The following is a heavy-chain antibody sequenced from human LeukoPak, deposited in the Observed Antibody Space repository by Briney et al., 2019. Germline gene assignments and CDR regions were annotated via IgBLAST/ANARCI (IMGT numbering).Heavy chain of an antibody. V-gene: IGHV4-34*01. CDR2: IYHSGST. Sequence: SETLSLTCAVYGGSFSGYYWSWIRQPPGKGLEWIGEIYHSGSTNYNPSLKSRVTTTLDKYKNQFSLKLYSVTAADTAVYYCARASHDYGDYSHFDYWGQGTLVTVSS. D-gene: IGHD4-17*01. CDR1: GGSFSGYY. J-gene: IGHJ4*02. CDR3: ARASHDYGDYSHFDY.